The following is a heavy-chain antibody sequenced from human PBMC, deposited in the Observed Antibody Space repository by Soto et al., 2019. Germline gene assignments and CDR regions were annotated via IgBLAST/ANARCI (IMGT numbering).Heavy chain of an antibody. J-gene: IGHJ4*02. CDR2: ISGSGGST. Sequence: GDSLRLSCAASGFTFSIYAINWVRQAPVKGLEWVSTISGSGGSTFYADSVKGRFTISRDNSKNTLYLQMNGLRAEDTAVYYCAKASRDFGDSRVDYWGQGP. D-gene: IGHD4-17*01. CDR3: AKASRDFGDSRVDY. V-gene: IGHV3-23*01. CDR1: GFTFSIYA.